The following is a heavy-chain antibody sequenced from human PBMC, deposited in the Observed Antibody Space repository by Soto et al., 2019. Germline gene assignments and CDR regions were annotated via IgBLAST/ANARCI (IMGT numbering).Heavy chain of an antibody. Sequence: QVQLVESGGGVVQPGRSLRLSCAASGFIFSTYGMHWVRQAPGKGLEWVAVISYDGSNQYYEDSVKGRFTISRDNSKNTLYLQMNSLRVDDTAVYYCAKSWSGSHGAFDMWGQGTMVTVSA. V-gene: IGHV3-30*18. CDR1: GFIFSTYG. D-gene: IGHD2-8*02. CDR3: AKSWSGSHGAFDM. J-gene: IGHJ3*02. CDR2: ISYDGSNQ.